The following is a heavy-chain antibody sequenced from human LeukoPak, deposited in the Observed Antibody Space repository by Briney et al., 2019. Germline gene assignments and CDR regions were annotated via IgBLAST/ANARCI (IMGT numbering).Heavy chain of an antibody. V-gene: IGHV4-4*07. CDR2: IYTSGST. Sequence: SETLSLTCTVSGGSISSYYWSWIRQPAGKGLEWIGRIYTSGSTNYNPSLKSRVTMSVDTSKNQFSLKLSSVTAADTAVYYCARRVLYSSSPRFDYWGQGTLVTVSS. CDR3: ARRVLYSSSPRFDY. D-gene: IGHD6-6*01. CDR1: GGSISSYY. J-gene: IGHJ4*02.